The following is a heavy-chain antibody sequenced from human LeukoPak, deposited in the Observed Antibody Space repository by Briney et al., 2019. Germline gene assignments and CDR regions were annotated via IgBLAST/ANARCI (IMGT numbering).Heavy chain of an antibody. J-gene: IGHJ4*02. V-gene: IGHV4-34*01. CDR1: GGSFSGYY. D-gene: IGHD5-24*01. CDR3: ARREGNQLDY. CDR2: INHSGST. Sequence: PSETLSLTCAVYGGSFSGYYWSWIRLPPGKGLEWIGEINHSGSTNYNPSLKSRVTISVDTSKNQFSLKLSSVTAADTAVYYCARREGNQLDYWGQGTLVTVSS.